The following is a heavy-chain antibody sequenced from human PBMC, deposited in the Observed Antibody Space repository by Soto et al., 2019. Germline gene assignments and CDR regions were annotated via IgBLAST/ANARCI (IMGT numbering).Heavy chain of an antibody. CDR2: IYPGDSDT. D-gene: IGHD3-10*01. CDR3: ARPDLAMVRGVNALSCDY. Sequence: EVQLVQSGAEVKKPGESLKISCKGSGYSFTSYWIGWVRQMPGKGLEWMGIIYPGDSDTRYSPSFQGQVTISADKSISPAFPPWSSLEASDTAMYYCARPDLAMVRGVNALSCDYWGQGTLVTVSS. V-gene: IGHV5-51*03. CDR1: GYSFTSYW. J-gene: IGHJ4*02.